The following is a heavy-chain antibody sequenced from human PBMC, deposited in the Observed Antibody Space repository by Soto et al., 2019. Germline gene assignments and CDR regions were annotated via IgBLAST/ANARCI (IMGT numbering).Heavy chain of an antibody. D-gene: IGHD3-10*01. J-gene: IGHJ5*01. CDR3: VKNSGWFNS. CDR2: IYGDGRTT. Sequence: VGSLRLSCEASGFIFSTTDMSWVRQAPGKGLEWVSTIYGDGRTTYYADSVRGRFSISRDNSKNMVYLQMDSLRVDDTAIYYCVKNSGWFNSWGQGSLGTVSS. CDR1: GFIFSTTD. V-gene: IGHV3-23*01.